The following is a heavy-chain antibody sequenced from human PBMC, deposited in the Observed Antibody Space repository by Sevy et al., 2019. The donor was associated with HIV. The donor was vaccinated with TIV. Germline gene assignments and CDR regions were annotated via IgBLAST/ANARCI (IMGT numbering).Heavy chain of an antibody. CDR1: GGSISSYY. D-gene: IGHD3-10*01. CDR2: IYTSGST. CDR3: ASESVTMVRGVISWFDP. V-gene: IGHV4-4*07. Sequence: SETLSLTCTVSGGSISSYYWSWIRQPAGKGLEWIGRIYTSGSTNYNPSLKSRVTMSVDTSKNQFSLKLSSVTAADTAVYYCASESVTMVRGVISWFDPWGQGTLVTVSS. J-gene: IGHJ5*02.